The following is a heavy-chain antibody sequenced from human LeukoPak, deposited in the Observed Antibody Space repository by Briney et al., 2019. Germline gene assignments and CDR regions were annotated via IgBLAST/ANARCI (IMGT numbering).Heavy chain of an antibody. Sequence: SETLSLTCAVSGYSISSGYNWGWIRQPPGKGLEWIGNIYHSGSTYYNPSLKSRVTISVDTSKNQFSLKLTSVTAADTAVYYCARVGGSTVRGAIIPSYIDYWGQGTLVTVSS. V-gene: IGHV4-38-2*01. CDR1: GYSISSGYN. CDR3: ARVGGSTVRGAIIPSYIDY. D-gene: IGHD3-10*01. J-gene: IGHJ4*02. CDR2: IYHSGST.